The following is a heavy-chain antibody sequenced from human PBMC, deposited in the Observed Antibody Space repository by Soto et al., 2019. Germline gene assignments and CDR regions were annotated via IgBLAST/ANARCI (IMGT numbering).Heavy chain of an antibody. CDR3: ARGGGVGVAGSAAFDM. D-gene: IGHD3-3*01. J-gene: IGHJ3*02. V-gene: IGHV1-2*02. Sequence: QLHLVQSGAVVKKPGASVTVSCSASGYPVTAYYMHWVRQAPGRGLEWMGGINPATGAAKYTQTFQGRVTMTRDTSTSAGFRELSGLTSEDTAGFYCARGGGVGVAGSAAFDMWGQGTLVTVSS. CDR2: INPATGAA. CDR1: GYPVTAYY.